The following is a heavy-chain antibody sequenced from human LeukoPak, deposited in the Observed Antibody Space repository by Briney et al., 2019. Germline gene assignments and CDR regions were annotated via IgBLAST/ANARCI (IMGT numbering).Heavy chain of an antibody. CDR3: AKRPRSTVTTKGDAFDI. CDR2: IGGGDGAT. D-gene: IGHD4-17*01. J-gene: IGHJ3*02. V-gene: IGHV3-23*01. CDR1: GVTFSGSS. Sequence: GGSLRLSCVVSGVTFSGSSMSWVRQAPGKGLEWVSIIGGGDGATFYADSVKGRFTISRDNSKNTLYLQMNSLRAEDTAVYYCAKRPRSTVTTKGDAFDIWGQGTMVTVSS.